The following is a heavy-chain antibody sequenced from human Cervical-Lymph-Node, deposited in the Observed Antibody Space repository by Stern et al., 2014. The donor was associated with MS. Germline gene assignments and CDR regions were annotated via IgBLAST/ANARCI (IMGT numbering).Heavy chain of an antibody. D-gene: IGHD6-13*01. CDR3: ALSSETSDRWYSLGYDL. J-gene: IGHJ5*02. Sequence: QVQMVESGAEVTKPGSSVKVSCKVSGGTFSKFPSSWVRQAPGQGLEWMGGDFPVFGTPTYAQEFRGRVTITADVSTSTVYMELSSLRSDDTAVYYCALSSETSDRWYSLGYDLWGQGTLVTVSS. V-gene: IGHV1-69*01. CDR2: DFPVFGTP. CDR1: GGTFSKFP.